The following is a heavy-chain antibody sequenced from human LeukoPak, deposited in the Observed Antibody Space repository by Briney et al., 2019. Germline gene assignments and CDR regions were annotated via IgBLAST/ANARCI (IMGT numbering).Heavy chain of an antibody. D-gene: IGHD5-24*01. Sequence: VASVKVSCKASGGTFSSYAISWVRQAPGQGLEWMGGIIPFFGTANSAQKFQGRVTITADESTSIAYMELSSLRSEDTAVYYCARETGHGYNWMGYWGQGTLVTVSS. CDR1: GGTFSSYA. CDR2: IIPFFGTA. V-gene: IGHV1-69*01. CDR3: ARETGHGYNWMGY. J-gene: IGHJ4*02.